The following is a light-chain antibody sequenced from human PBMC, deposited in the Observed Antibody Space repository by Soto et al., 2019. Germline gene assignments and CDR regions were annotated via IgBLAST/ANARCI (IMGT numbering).Light chain of an antibody. CDR3: QQRSNWPTT. J-gene: IGKJ5*01. CDR1: QSVSSY. CDR2: DAS. V-gene: IGKV3-11*01. Sequence: EIVMTQSPATLSLSPGERATLSCRASQSVSSYLAWYQQKPGQAHRLIIYDASNRATGIPARFSGSGSGTDFTLTISSLEPEDFAVYYCQQRSNWPTTFGQGTRLEIK.